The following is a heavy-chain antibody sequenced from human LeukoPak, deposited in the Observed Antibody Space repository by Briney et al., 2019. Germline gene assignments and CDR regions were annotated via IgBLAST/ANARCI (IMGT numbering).Heavy chain of an antibody. D-gene: IGHD3-10*01. V-gene: IGHV4-31*03. Sequence: SETLSLTCTVSGGSISSGGYYWSWIRQHPGKGLEWIGYIYYSGSTYYNPSLKSRVTISVDTSKNQFSLKLGSVTAADTAGYYCAREYGSGSYYMPYFDYWGQGTLVTVSS. CDR1: GGSISSGGYY. J-gene: IGHJ4*02. CDR3: AREYGSGSYYMPYFDY. CDR2: IYYSGST.